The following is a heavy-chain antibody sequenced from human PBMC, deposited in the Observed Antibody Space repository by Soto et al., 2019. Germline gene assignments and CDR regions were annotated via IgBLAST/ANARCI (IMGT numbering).Heavy chain of an antibody. D-gene: IGHD5-12*01. J-gene: IGHJ6*02. Sequence: SETLSLTCTVSGGSISSYYWSWIRQPPGKGLEWIGYIYYSGSTNYNPSLKSRGTISVDTSKNQFSLKLSSVTAADTAVYYCARDYFVAMAPRDYYYGMDVWGQGTTVTVSS. V-gene: IGHV4-59*01. CDR3: ARDYFVAMAPRDYYYGMDV. CDR1: GGSISSYY. CDR2: IYYSGST.